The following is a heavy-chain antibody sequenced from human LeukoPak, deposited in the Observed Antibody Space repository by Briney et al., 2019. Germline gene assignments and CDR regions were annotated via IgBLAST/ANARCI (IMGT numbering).Heavy chain of an antibody. J-gene: IGHJ4*02. Sequence: ASVEVSCKTSGYTFTSYGISWVRQAPGHGLEWMGWISTYNGNTNYAQNLQGRIIMTTDTSTSTAYMELRSLRSDDTAVYYCARDTYNSGRCSDYWGQGTLVTVSS. CDR3: ARDTYNSGRCSDY. V-gene: IGHV1-18*01. CDR1: GYTFTSYG. D-gene: IGHD6-19*01. CDR2: ISTYNGNT.